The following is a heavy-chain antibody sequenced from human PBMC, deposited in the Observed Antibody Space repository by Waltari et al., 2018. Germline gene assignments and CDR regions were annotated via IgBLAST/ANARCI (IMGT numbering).Heavy chain of an antibody. D-gene: IGHD4-17*01. V-gene: IGHV1-2*06. J-gene: IGHJ4*02. CDR3: ASSPLTYGDYGRIDY. CDR2: INPNSGGT. Sequence: QVQLVQSGAEVKKPGASVKVSCKASGYTFTGYYMHWVRQAPGQGLEWMGRINPNSGGTNEAQKFQGRVTMTRDTSISTAYMELSRLRSDDTAVYYCASSPLTYGDYGRIDYWGQGTLVTVSS. CDR1: GYTFTGYY.